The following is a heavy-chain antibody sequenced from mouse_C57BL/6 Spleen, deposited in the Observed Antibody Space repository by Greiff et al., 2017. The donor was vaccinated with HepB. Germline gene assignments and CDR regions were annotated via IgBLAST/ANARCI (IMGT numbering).Heavy chain of an antibody. V-gene: IGHV3-6*01. Sequence: EVQLVESGPGLVKPSQSLSLTCSVTGYSITSGYYWNWIRQFPGNKLEWMGYISYDGSNNYNPSLKNRISITRDTSKNQFFLKLNSVTTEDTATYYCAREGYGNSLDYWGQGTTLTVSS. D-gene: IGHD2-1*01. J-gene: IGHJ2*01. CDR2: ISYDGSN. CDR1: GYSITSGYY. CDR3: AREGYGNSLDY.